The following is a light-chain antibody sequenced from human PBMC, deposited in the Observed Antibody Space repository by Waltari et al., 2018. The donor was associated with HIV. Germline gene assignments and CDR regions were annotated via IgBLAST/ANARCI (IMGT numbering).Light chain of an antibody. V-gene: IGKV3-15*01. CDR2: DAS. J-gene: IGKJ2*01. Sequence: EIVMTQSPATLFMSPGERATFFCRASQSVSSNLAWYQQKFGQAPRLPSYDASTRATGIPARFSGSGSGTEFTLTISSLQSEEFAVYYCQQYNNWPPGYTFGQGTKLEIK. CDR1: QSVSSN. CDR3: QQYNNWPPGYT.